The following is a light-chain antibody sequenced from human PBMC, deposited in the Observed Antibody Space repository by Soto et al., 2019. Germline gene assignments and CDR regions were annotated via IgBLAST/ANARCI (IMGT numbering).Light chain of an antibody. CDR3: SSHNTIGTLQV. J-gene: IGLJ1*01. Sequence: QSVLTQPPSASGTPGQRVTISCSGSSSNIGSNYVYWYQQLPGTAPKLLIYRNNQRPSGVPDRFSGSKSGNTASLTISGLQAEDEADYCCSSHNTIGTLQVFGPGTKLTVL. CDR2: RNN. V-gene: IGLV1-47*01. CDR1: SSNIGSNY.